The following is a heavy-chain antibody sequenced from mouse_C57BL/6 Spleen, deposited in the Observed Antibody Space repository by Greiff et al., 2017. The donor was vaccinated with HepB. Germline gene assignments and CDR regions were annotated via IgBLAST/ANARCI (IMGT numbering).Heavy chain of an antibody. Sequence: QVQLKESGPGLVQPSQSLSITCTVSGFSLTSYGVHWVRQSPGKGLEWLGVIWRGGSTDYNAAFMSRLSITKDNSKSQVFFKMNSLQADDTAIYYCAKNSLNWDYAMDYWGQGTSVTVSS. CDR2: IWRGGST. CDR1: GFSLTSYG. V-gene: IGHV2-5*01. J-gene: IGHJ4*01. D-gene: IGHD4-1*01. CDR3: AKNSLNWDYAMDY.